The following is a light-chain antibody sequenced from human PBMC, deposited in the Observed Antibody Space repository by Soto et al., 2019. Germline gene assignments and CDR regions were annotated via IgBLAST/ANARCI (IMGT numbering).Light chain of an antibody. CDR1: QSITTY. V-gene: IGKV1-39*01. CDR2: AAS. CDR3: QQSFTNLMYT. J-gene: IGKJ2*01. Sequence: DIQMTQSPSSLSASVGDRVTISCRASQSITTYLNWYQQKPGKAPQLLIYAASTLRNGVPSRFSGSGSGTDFTLTISSLQPEYFATYYCQQSFTNLMYTFGQGTKVDIK.